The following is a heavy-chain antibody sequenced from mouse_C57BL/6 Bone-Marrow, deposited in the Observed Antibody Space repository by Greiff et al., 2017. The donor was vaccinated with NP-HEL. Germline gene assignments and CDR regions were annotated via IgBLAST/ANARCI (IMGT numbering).Heavy chain of an antibody. CDR2: ISSVGSYT. CDR3: AGRCTAIVAAPFDY. Sequence: EVKLEESGGDLVKPGGSLKLSCAASGFTFSSYGMSWVRQTPDKRLEWVATISSVGSYTYYPDSVKGRFTIARDNAKNTLYLQMSSLKSEDTAMYYCAGRCTAIVAAPFDYWGQGTTLTVSS. J-gene: IGHJ2*01. V-gene: IGHV5-6*02. CDR1: GFTFSSYG. D-gene: IGHD1-1*01.